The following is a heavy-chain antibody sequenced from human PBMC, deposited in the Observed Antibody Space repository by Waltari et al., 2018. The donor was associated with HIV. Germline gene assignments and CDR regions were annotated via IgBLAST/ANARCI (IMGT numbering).Heavy chain of an antibody. V-gene: IGHV4-39*01. J-gene: IGHJ4*02. Sequence: QLQLQESGPGLVQPSATLSLTCTVSGGPITRGSYYWGWIRQPPGMGREWIGSIYYSGSTYYNPSLKIRVTISVDTSKNQFSLKLSSVTAADTAVYCCARHHSSGYLGFDYWGQGTLVTVSS. CDR3: ARHHSSGYLGFDY. D-gene: IGHD3-22*01. CDR2: IYYSGST. CDR1: GGPITRGSYY.